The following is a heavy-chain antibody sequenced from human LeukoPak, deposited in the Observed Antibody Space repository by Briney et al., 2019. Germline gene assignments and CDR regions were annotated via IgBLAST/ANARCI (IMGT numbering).Heavy chain of an antibody. CDR3: ASRIAAADFDY. Sequence: SETLSLTCAGYGGSFSGYYWSWIRQPPGKGLEWIGEINHSGSTNYNPSLKSRVTISVDTSKNQFSLKLSSVTAADTAVYYCASRIAAADFDYWGQGTLVTVSS. V-gene: IGHV4-34*01. D-gene: IGHD6-13*01. CDR2: INHSGST. J-gene: IGHJ4*02. CDR1: GGSFSGYY.